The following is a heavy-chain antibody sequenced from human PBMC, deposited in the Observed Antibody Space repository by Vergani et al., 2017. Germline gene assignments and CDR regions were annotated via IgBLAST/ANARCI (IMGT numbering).Heavy chain of an antibody. V-gene: IGHV4-59*01. CDR3: ASRSRGVDY. CDR1: GGSISSYY. Sequence: QVQLQESGPGLVKPSETLSLTCTVSGGSISSYYWCWIGLPPGKGLEWIGYIYYSGSTNSNPSLKSRVTISVDTSKNQFALKLSSLTAADTAVYYCASRSRGVDYWGQGTLVTVSS. J-gene: IGHJ4*02. CDR2: IYYSGST. D-gene: IGHD3-10*01.